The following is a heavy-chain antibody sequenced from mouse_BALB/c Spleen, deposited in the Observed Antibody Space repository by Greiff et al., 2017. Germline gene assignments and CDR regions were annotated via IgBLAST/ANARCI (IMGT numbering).Heavy chain of an antibody. J-gene: IGHJ3*01. CDR2: IDPENGNT. CDR1: GFNIKDYY. D-gene: IGHD2-4*01. CDR3: ARSMITTSQFAY. Sequence: EVQLQESGAELVRPGALVKLSCKASGFNIKDYYMHWVKQRPEQGLEWIGWIDPENGNTIYDPKFQGKASITADTSSNTAYLQLSSLTSEDTAVYYCARSMITTSQFAYWGQGTLVTVSA. V-gene: IGHV14-1*02.